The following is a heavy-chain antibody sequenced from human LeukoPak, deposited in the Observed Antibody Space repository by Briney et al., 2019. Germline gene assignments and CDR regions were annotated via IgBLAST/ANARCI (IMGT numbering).Heavy chain of an antibody. V-gene: IGHV3-48*04. CDR3: AREEYQVLLD. J-gene: IGHJ4*02. D-gene: IGHD2-15*01. CDR2: IDSRSSTI. Sequence: GGSLRLSCAASGFTFGNAWMTWVRQAPGKGLEWVAYIDSRSSTIYYADSMKGRFTISRDNAKNSLYLQMNSLRVGDTAIYYCAREEYQVLLDWGQGILVTVAS. CDR1: GFTFGNAW.